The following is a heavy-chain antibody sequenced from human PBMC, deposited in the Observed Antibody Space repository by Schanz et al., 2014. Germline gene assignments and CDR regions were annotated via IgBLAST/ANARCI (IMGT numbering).Heavy chain of an antibody. V-gene: IGHV1-18*01. D-gene: IGHD2-2*01. Sequence: QVQLVQSGAEVKKPGASVKVSCKVSGYPFSNYGISWLRQAPGQGFEWMAWMSYNGNTKYAQSLQGRVTVTRDTSTSTSYMELRSLTSDDTAVYYCARDVPINDYWGQGTPVTVSS. CDR2: MSYNGNT. CDR1: GYPFSNYG. CDR3: ARDVPINDY. J-gene: IGHJ4*02.